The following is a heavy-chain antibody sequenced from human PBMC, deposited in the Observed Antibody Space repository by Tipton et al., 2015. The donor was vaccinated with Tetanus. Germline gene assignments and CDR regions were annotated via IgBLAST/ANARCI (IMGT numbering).Heavy chain of an antibody. CDR2: ILYSGST. V-gene: IGHV4-39*01. J-gene: IGHJ4*02. CDR3: ARHSRGSIFY. D-gene: IGHD2/OR15-2a*01. Sequence: TLSLTCTVSGGSISRSPYYWGWIRQSPGKGLGWIGSILYSGSTYYTPSLKSRVTVSVDTSTNQFSLNLNSVTAADTGVYYCARHSRGSIFYWGRGTLVTVSS. CDR1: GGSISRSPYY.